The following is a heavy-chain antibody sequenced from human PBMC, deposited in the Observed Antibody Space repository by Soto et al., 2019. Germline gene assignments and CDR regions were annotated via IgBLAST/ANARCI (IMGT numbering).Heavy chain of an antibody. D-gene: IGHD1-20*01. CDR2: ISSSSRYI. CDR1: GFTFSSYS. CDR3: ARPFGISSAVYD. Sequence: EVQLVASGGGVVKHGGSLRLSCAASGFTFSSYSMNWVRQAPGERLECVSSISSSSRYIYYADSVKGRFTLSRDNANKSLYLKTNSLTAEDTAVYYCARPFGISSAVYDRGLGALVIFAS. V-gene: IGHV3-21*01. J-gene: IGHJ4*02.